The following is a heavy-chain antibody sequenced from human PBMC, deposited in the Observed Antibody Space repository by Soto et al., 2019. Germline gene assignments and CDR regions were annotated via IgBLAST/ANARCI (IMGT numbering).Heavy chain of an antibody. CDR3: AKDRGRTWYEAY. Sequence: EVQLLESGGGLVQPGGSLRLSCAASGFTFSSYAMTWVRQAAGKGLEWVSAISGSGHTSYYADSVKGRFTISRDSSKKMLYLQMNSLRPGCTAVYYCAKDRGRTWYEAYWGQGTLVTVSS. D-gene: IGHD6-13*01. V-gene: IGHV3-23*01. CDR2: ISGSGHTS. CDR1: GFTFSSYA. J-gene: IGHJ4*02.